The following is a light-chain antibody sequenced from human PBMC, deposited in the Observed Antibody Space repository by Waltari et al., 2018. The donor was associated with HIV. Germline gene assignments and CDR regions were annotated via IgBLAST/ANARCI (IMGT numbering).Light chain of an antibody. CDR2: QTS. CDR3: QEYASFSRT. CDR1: RSLSGW. Sequence: DIQMTQSPSTLSASVGVRVTISCRASRSLSGWLAWYQQKPGRAPKLLIFQTSNLQNGVPSRFSGSVSGTEFTLTISSLQPDDFATYYCQEYASFSRTFGQGTKVEVK. J-gene: IGKJ1*01. V-gene: IGKV1-5*03.